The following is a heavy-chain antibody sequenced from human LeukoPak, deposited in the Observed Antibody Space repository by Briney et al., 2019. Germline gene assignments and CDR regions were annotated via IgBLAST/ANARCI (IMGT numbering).Heavy chain of an antibody. CDR2: IYPGDSDI. D-gene: IGHD2-2*01. V-gene: IGHV5-51*01. Sequence: GESLKISCKGSGYSFTSYWIGWVRQMPGKGLEWMGIIYPGDSDIRYSPSFQGQVTISADKSISTAYLQWRSLKASDTAMYYCARHLCEEDDCSSTSCPDYWGQGTLVTVSS. CDR3: ARHLCEEDDCSSTSCPDY. CDR1: GYSFTSYW. J-gene: IGHJ4*02.